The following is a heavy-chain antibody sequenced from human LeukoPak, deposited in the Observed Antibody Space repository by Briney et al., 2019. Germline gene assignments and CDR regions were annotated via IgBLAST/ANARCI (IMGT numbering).Heavy chain of an antibody. D-gene: IGHD1-26*01. V-gene: IGHV3-9*01. CDR2: ISWDTSNM. CDR3: AKDIWVGPTLYYYYSMDV. CDR1: GFTFDDYA. Sequence: GGSLRLSCAASGFTFDDYAMHWVRQAPGNGLEWVSGISWDTSNMGYADSVRGRFTISRDNAKNSLYLQMNSLRPEDTALYYCAKDIWVGPTLYYYYSMDVWGQGTTVTVSS. J-gene: IGHJ6*02.